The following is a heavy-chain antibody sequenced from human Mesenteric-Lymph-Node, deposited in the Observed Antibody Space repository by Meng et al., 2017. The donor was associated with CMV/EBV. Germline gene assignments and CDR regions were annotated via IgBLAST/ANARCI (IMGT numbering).Heavy chain of an antibody. CDR2: ISHTGNTI. CDR1: RFSFSHAW. J-gene: IGHJ3*01. V-gene: IGHV3-11*01. D-gene: IGHD2-8*02. CDR3: ARVTAGQTDGFDV. Sequence: GESLKISCVASRFSFSHAWMSWIRQAPGKGLEWISYISHTGNTIYFADSLKGRFTVSRTNANNSLFLQMNSLRAEDTAVYYCARVTAGQTDGFDVWGQGSMVTVSS.